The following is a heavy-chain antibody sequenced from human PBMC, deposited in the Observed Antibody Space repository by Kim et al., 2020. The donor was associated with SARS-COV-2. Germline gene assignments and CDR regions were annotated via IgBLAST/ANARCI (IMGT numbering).Heavy chain of an antibody. V-gene: IGHV4-34*01. J-gene: IGHJ4*02. D-gene: IGHD6-13*01. Sequence: NPSLKSRVTISVDTSKNQFSLKLSSVTAADTAVYYCARVMGIAAAGFDYWGQGTLVTVSS. CDR3: ARVMGIAAAGFDY.